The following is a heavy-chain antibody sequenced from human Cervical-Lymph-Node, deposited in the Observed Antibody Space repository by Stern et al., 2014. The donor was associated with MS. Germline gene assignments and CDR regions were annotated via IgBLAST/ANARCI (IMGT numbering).Heavy chain of an antibody. CDR3: ASGRLGY. V-gene: IGHV1-46*01. CDR2: INPSGDST. J-gene: IGHJ4*02. Sequence: DQLVEPGAEVKKPGASVKISCKAPGYKFTNYYIHWMRQAPGQGPEWMGMINPSGDSTTYAQKFQGRVTMTRDTSTSTVYMELSRLRSEDAAVYYCASGRLGYWGQGTQVTVSS. CDR1: GYKFTNYY.